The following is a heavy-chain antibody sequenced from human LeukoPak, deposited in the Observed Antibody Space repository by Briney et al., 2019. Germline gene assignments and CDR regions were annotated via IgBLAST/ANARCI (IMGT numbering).Heavy chain of an antibody. J-gene: IGHJ5*02. CDR1: GASITSADYY. CDR2: VLFTGDT. V-gene: IGHV4-39*02. CDR3: AREDNGVAVWFDP. Sequence: PSETLSLTCTVSGASITSADYYWGWIRQPPGKGLEWIGSVLFTGDTYYTPSLKSRVTISIHTSNKQFSLKLNSVTPEDTAVYYCAREDNGVAVWFDPCGQGTLVTVSS. D-gene: IGHD6-19*01.